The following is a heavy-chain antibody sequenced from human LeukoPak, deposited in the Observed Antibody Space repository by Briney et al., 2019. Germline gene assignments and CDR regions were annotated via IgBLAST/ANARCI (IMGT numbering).Heavy chain of an antibody. CDR3: AKDYYGSGSYFDY. CDR1: GFTFSSYA. Sequence: GGSLTLSCAASGFTFSSYAMSWVRQAPGKGLEWVSAISGSGGSTYYADSVKGRFTISRDNSKNTLYLQMNSLRAEDTAVYYCAKDYYGSGSYFDYWGQGTLVTVSS. V-gene: IGHV3-23*01. CDR2: ISGSGGST. J-gene: IGHJ4*02. D-gene: IGHD3-10*01.